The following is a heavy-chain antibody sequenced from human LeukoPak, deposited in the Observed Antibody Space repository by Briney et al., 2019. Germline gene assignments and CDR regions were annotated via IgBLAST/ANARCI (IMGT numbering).Heavy chain of an antibody. CDR2: INPNSGGT. CDR1: GYTFTGYY. D-gene: IGHD2-2*01. J-gene: IGHJ5*02. V-gene: IGHV1-2*02. Sequence: ASVKVSCKASGYTFTGYYMHWVRQAPGQGLEWMGWINPNSGGTNYAQKFQGRVTMTRDTSISTAYMELSRLRSDDTAVYYCALPPDIVVPAVQVFDPWGQGTLVTVSS. CDR3: ALPPDIVVPAVQVFDP.